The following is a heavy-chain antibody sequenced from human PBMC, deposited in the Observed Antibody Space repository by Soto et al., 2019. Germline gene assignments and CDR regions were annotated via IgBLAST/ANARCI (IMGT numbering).Heavy chain of an antibody. D-gene: IGHD3-9*01. J-gene: IGHJ4*02. CDR3: SRGVHGTGYSFDY. CDR1: GFTFGDYA. V-gene: IGHV3-49*03. Sequence: GGPLRLSCTGSGFTFGDYAMSWFRQAPGKGLECVGFIRSKIYGGTTEYAASVKGRFTISRDDSKTIAFLQMNSLKTEDTAVYYCSRGVHGTGYSFDYWGQGTLVTVS. CDR2: IRSKIYGGTT.